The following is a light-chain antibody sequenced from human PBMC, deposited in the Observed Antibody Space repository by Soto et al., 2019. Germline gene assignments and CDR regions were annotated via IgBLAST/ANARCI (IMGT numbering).Light chain of an antibody. CDR2: DVT. CDR3: CSYAGSYYV. J-gene: IGLJ1*01. V-gene: IGLV2-11*01. CDR1: SSDIGGYNY. Sequence: QSALTQLRSMSGSPGQSVTISCTGTSSDIGGYNYVSWYQQHPDKAPKVMIYDVTKRPSGVPDRFSGSKSGTTASLTISGLQAEDEADYYCCSYAGSYYVFGTGTKLTVL.